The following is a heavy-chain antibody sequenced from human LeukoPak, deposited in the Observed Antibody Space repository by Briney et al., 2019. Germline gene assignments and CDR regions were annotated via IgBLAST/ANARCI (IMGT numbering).Heavy chain of an antibody. V-gene: IGHV3-64*01. J-gene: IGHJ4*02. CDR3: VRGGYYYFWSGTFDY. CDR1: GFTFSSYD. D-gene: IGHD3-3*01. CDR2: ISSNGGST. Sequence: GGSLRLSCAASGFTFSSYDMHWVRQAPGKGLEYVSRISSNGGSTNYANSVKGRFTIYRDNSKNTLYLQMGSLRAANMAVYYCVRGGYYYFWSGTFDYWGQGTLVTVSS.